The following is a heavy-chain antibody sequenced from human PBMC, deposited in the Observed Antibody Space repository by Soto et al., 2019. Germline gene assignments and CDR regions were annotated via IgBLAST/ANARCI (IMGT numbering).Heavy chain of an antibody. V-gene: IGHV3-23*01. J-gene: IGHJ4*02. CDR1: GFTFSTYA. CDR2: ISASAGTT. Sequence: GGSLRLSCAVSGFTFSTYAMGWVRQAPGKGLEWVSGISASAGTTYYADSVRGRFTISRENSKNTLYLQMNNLRAEDTAVYYCAKDSKGSSSWKGVYYFDYWGQGTLVTVSS. D-gene: IGHD2-2*01. CDR3: AKDSKGSSSWKGVYYFDY.